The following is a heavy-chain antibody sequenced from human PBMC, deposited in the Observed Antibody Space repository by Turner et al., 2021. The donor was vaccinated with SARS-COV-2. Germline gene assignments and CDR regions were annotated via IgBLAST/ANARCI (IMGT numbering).Heavy chain of an antibody. CDR2: IYSGVST. D-gene: IGHD4-17*01. CDR3: ARDYGDFYFDY. V-gene: IGHV3-66*01. Sequence: EVQLVESGGGLVKPGGSLRISCAASGFTFSSNYMSWVRQAPGKGLEWVSVIYSGVSTYYADSVKGRFTISRDNSKNTLYLQMNSLRAEDTAVYYCARDYGDFYFDYWGQGTLVTVSS. CDR1: GFTFSSNY. J-gene: IGHJ4*02.